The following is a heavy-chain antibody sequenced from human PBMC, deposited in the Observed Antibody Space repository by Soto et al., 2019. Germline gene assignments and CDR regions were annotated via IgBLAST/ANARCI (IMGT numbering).Heavy chain of an antibody. Sequence: GASVKVSCKASGYTFTSYYMHWVRQAPGQGLEWMGIINPSGGSTSYTQKFQGRVTMTRDTSTSTVYMELSSLRSEDTAVYYCAREPSSRLSVAYLWLLSYYVMDVWGQGTTVTVSS. CDR2: INPSGGST. J-gene: IGHJ6*02. CDR1: GYTFTSYY. V-gene: IGHV1-46*01. CDR3: AREPSSRLSVAYLWLLSYYVMDV. D-gene: IGHD3-16*01.